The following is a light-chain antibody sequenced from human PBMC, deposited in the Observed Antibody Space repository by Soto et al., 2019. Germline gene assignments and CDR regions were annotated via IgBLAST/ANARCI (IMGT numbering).Light chain of an antibody. J-gene: IGKJ3*01. Sequence: EIVLTQSPGTLSLSPGERATLSCRPSQSVSSSYLAWYRQRPGQAPRLHIYGASIRATGIPDRFSGSGSGTDFTLTISRLEPEDFAVYYCQQFGSSPSFGPGTTVDI. CDR2: GAS. CDR1: QSVSSSY. CDR3: QQFGSSPS. V-gene: IGKV3-20*01.